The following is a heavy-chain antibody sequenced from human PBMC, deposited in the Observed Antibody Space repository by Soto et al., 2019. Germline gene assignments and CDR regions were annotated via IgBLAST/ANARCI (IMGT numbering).Heavy chain of an antibody. CDR2: ISAYNGNT. CDR3: ASGGSSGPPYYGMDV. CDR1: GYTFTSYG. V-gene: IGHV1-18*04. D-gene: IGHD3-22*01. J-gene: IGHJ6*02. Sequence: GASVKVSCKASGYTFTSYGISWVRQAPGQGLEWMGWISAYNGNTNYAQELQGRVTMTTDTSTSTAYMELRSLRSDDTAVYYCASGGSSGPPYYGMDVWGQGTTVTVSS.